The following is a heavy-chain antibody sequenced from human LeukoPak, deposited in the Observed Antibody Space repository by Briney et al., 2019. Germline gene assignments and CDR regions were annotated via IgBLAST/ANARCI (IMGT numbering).Heavy chain of an antibody. Sequence: ASETLSLTCTVSGYSISSGYYWGWIRQPPGKGLEWIGSGSTYYNPSLKSRVTISVDTSKNQFSLKLSSVTAADTAVYFCARDIAAASDAFDIWGQGTMVTVSS. D-gene: IGHD6-13*01. CDR1: GYSISSGYY. CDR2: SGST. V-gene: IGHV4-38-2*02. CDR3: ARDIAAASDAFDI. J-gene: IGHJ3*02.